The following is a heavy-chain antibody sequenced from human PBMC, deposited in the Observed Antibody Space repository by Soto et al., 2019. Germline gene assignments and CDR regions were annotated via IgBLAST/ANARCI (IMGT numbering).Heavy chain of an antibody. J-gene: IGHJ3*02. CDR2: IYPGDSDT. CDR1: GYSFTSYW. CDR3: ARRSFRYCSGGSCPGNAFDI. V-gene: IGHV5-51*01. Sequence: ESLKISCKGSGYSFTSYWIGWVRQMPGKGLEWMGIIYPGDSDTRYSPSFQGQVTISADKSISTAYLQWSSLKASDTAMYYCARRSFRYCSGGSCPGNAFDIWGQGTMVTVSS. D-gene: IGHD2-15*01.